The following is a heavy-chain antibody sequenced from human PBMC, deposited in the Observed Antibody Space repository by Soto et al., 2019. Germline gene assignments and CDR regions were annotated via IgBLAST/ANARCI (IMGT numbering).Heavy chain of an antibody. D-gene: IGHD6-13*01. Sequence: SETLSLTCTVSGGSISSYYWSWIRQPPGKGLEWIGYIYYSGSTNYNPSLKSRVTISVDTSKNQFSLKLSSVTAADTAVYYCARDRGYSSSWYPPDYYYYYGMDVWGQGTTVTVSS. CDR3: ARDRGYSSSWYPPDYYYYYGMDV. J-gene: IGHJ6*02. V-gene: IGHV4-59*01. CDR2: IYYSGST. CDR1: GGSISSYY.